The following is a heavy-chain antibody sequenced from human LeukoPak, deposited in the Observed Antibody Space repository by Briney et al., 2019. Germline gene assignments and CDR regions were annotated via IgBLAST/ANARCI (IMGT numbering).Heavy chain of an antibody. CDR2: IIPIFGTA. Sequence: SVTVSCKASGGTFSSYAISWVRQAPGQGREWVGGIIPIFGTANYAQKFQGRVTITADKSTSTAYMELSSLRSEDTAVYYCARVIQLPNEYFQHWGQGTLVTVSS. V-gene: IGHV1-69*06. J-gene: IGHJ1*01. CDR3: ARVIQLPNEYFQH. D-gene: IGHD2-2*01. CDR1: GGTFSSYA.